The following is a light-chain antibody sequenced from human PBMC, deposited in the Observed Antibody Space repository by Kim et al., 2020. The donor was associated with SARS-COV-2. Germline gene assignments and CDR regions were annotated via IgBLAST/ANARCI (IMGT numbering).Light chain of an antibody. J-gene: IGKJ1*01. CDR2: AAS. V-gene: IGKV1-8*01. CDR1: QSISNY. Sequence: ASVGEGVTTSWRASQSISNYVAWYQQKPGTAPKLLIYAASTLQSGAPTMFSGRGAGTDFTLTISCLHSEDFATYYCQLYYSYEGTFGQGTKVDIK. CDR3: QLYYSYEGT.